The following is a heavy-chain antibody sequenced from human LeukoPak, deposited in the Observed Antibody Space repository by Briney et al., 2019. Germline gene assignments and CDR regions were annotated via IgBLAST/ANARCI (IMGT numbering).Heavy chain of an antibody. V-gene: IGHV3-30*04. CDR2: VSYDGSNE. CDR3: ARSYGSASYNIDY. J-gene: IGHJ4*02. Sequence: KPGGSLRLSCEVSGFTFFMYTMHWVRRAPGKGLEWVLLVSYDGSNEYYVDSVTGRFTISRDNSKNTLYLQMNSLRPEGTAVYYCARSYGSASYNIDYWGQGTLVTVSS. CDR1: GFTFFMYT. D-gene: IGHD3-10*01.